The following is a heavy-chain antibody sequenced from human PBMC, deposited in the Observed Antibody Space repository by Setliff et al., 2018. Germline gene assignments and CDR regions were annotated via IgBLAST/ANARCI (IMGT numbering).Heavy chain of an antibody. V-gene: IGHV3-23*01. J-gene: IGHJ6*02. Sequence: GGSLRLSCAASGFTFSSYAMSWVRQAPGEGLEWVSGISARTGLTYYADSVKGRFTISRDNSKNTLYLQMNSLRAEDTAVYYCAKHGAYNDFLTGYNFYYDMDVRGQGTTVTVSS. D-gene: IGHD3-9*01. CDR3: AKHGAYNDFLTGYNFYYDMDV. CDR1: GFTFSSYA. CDR2: ISARTGLT.